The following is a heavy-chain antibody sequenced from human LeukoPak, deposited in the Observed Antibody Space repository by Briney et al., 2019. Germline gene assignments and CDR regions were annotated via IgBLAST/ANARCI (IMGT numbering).Heavy chain of an antibody. Sequence: PGGSLRLSCAASGFTFSDYWMHWVRQVPGKGLVWVSRINTDGSITNHADSVKGRFTISRDNSMNTLYMQMNSLRGEDAAVYYCVRGGYCSGTSCAHYDGMDVWGQGTTVTVSS. CDR1: GFTFSDYW. V-gene: IGHV3-74*01. CDR3: VRGGYCSGTSCAHYDGMDV. J-gene: IGHJ6*02. CDR2: INTDGSIT. D-gene: IGHD2-2*01.